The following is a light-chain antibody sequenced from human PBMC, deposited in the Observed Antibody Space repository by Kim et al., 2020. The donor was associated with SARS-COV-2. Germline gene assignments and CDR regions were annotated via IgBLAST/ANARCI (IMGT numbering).Light chain of an antibody. CDR2: EGS. CDR1: SSDIGNYNL. Sequence: GQSITISCSGTSSDIGNYNLVSWYQQHPGKVPQLLIYEGSKRPSGASDRFSGSKSGNTASLTISGLQAEDEANYYCCSYAGSTSLVFGGGTQLTVL. CDR3: CSYAGSTSLV. J-gene: IGLJ3*02. V-gene: IGLV2-23*01.